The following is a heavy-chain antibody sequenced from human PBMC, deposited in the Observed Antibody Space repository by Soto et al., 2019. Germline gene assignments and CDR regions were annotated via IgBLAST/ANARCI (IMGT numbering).Heavy chain of an antibody. V-gene: IGHV1-69*02. CDR2: IIPILGIA. D-gene: IGHD6-19*01. CDR1: GGTFSSYT. Sequence: QVQLVQSGAEVKKPGSSVKVSCKASGGTFSSYTISWVRQAPGQGLEWMGRIIPILGIANYAQKFQGRVTITADKSTSTAYMELSSLRSEDTAVYSCARVGDGQWLVHWGQGTLVTVSS. J-gene: IGHJ4*02. CDR3: ARVGDGQWLVH.